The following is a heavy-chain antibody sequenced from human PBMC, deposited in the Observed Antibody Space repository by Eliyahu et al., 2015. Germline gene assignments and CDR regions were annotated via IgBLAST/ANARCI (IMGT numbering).Heavy chain of an antibody. Sequence: QVQLVQSGAEVKKPGSSVKVSCKASGXXFSSYAXSXGRQAPGQGLEWMGRIIPILGIANYAQKFQGRVTITADKSTSTAYMELSSLRSEDTAVYYCARDKGCSGGSCYSRYYYGMDVWGQGTTVTVSS. J-gene: IGHJ6*02. V-gene: IGHV1-69*04. CDR1: GXXFSSYA. D-gene: IGHD2-15*01. CDR3: ARDKGCSGGSCYSRYYYGMDV. CDR2: IIPILGIA.